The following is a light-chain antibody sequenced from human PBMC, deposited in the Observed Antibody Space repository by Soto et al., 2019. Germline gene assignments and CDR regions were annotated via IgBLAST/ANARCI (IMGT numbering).Light chain of an antibody. Sequence: DIQMTQSPSSLSASVGDRVTITCRASQGISNYLAWYQQKPGKVPKLLTFAASTLQSGVPSRFSGSGSGTDFTLTISSLQPEDVATYYCQNYNSAPITFGQGTRLEIK. V-gene: IGKV1-27*01. CDR1: QGISNY. J-gene: IGKJ5*01. CDR3: QNYNSAPIT. CDR2: AAS.